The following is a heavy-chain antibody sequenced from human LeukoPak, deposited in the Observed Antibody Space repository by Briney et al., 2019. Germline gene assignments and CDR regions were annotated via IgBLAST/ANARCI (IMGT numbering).Heavy chain of an antibody. CDR1: GGSISSYY. J-gene: IGHJ6*02. Sequence: PSETLSLTCTVSGGSISSYYWSWNRQPAGKGLEWIGRIYTSGSTNYNPSLKSRVTISLDTSKNQFSLKLSSVTAADTAVYYCARRDWGYYYTMDVWGQGTTVTVSS. V-gene: IGHV4-4*07. CDR3: ARRDWGYYYTMDV. CDR2: IYTSGST. D-gene: IGHD3/OR15-3a*01.